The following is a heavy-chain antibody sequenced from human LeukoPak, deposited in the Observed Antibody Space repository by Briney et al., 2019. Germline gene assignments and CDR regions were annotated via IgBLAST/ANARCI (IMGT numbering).Heavy chain of an antibody. CDR1: GGSISSSSYY. CDR3: ARHVAIGDYARSYFDY. V-gene: IGHV4-39*01. D-gene: IGHD4-17*01. Sequence: PSETLSLTCTVSGGSISSSSYYWGWIRQPPGKGLEWIGSIYYSGSTYYNPSLKSRVTISVDTSKNQFSLKLSSVTAADTAVYYCARHVAIGDYARSYFDYWGQGTLVTVSS. CDR2: IYYSGST. J-gene: IGHJ4*02.